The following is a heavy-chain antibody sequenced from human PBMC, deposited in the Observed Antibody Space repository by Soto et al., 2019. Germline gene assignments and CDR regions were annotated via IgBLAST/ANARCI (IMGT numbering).Heavy chain of an antibody. D-gene: IGHD4-17*01. Sequence: ASVKVSCKASGYTFTSYGISWVRQAPGQGLERMGWISAYNGNTNYAQKLQGRVTMTTDTSTSTACMELRSLRSDDTAVYYCARDAPGEDNSAPDDYGDYPRDWFDPWGQGTLVTVSS. J-gene: IGHJ5*02. V-gene: IGHV1-18*01. CDR3: ARDAPGEDNSAPDDYGDYPRDWFDP. CDR2: ISAYNGNT. CDR1: GYTFTSYG.